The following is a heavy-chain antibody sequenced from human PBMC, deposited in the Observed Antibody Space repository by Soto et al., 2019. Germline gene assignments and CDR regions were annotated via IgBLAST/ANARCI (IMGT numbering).Heavy chain of an antibody. J-gene: IGHJ3*02. D-gene: IGHD5-18*01. CDR2: IIPIFGTA. V-gene: IGHV1-69*13. CDR1: GGTFSSYA. CDR3: ARVYRGYSYGYDAFDI. Sequence: GASVKVSCKASGGTFSSYAISWVRQAPGQGLEWMGGIIPIFGTANYAQKFQGRVTITADESTSTAYMELSSLRSEDTAVYYCARVYRGYSYGYDAFDIWGQGTMVTVSS.